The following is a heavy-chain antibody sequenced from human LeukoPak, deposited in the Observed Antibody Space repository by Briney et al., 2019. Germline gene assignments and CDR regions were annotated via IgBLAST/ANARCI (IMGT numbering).Heavy chain of an antibody. V-gene: IGHV4-59*01. CDR3: ARGLPKQWLVPDY. D-gene: IGHD6-19*01. Sequence: SETLSLTCTVSGGSISSYYWSWIRQPPGKGMEWIGYIYYSGSTNYNPSLKRRVTISVETSKNQFSLKLSSVTAADTAVYYCARGLPKQWLVPDYWGQGTLVTVSS. J-gene: IGHJ4*02. CDR2: IYYSGST. CDR1: GGSISSYY.